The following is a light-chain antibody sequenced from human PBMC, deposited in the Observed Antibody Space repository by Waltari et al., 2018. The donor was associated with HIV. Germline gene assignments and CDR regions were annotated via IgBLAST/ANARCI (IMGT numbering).Light chain of an antibody. J-gene: IGLJ2*01. V-gene: IGLV2-8*01. CDR1: SGGIGNYAY. CDR2: EVS. CDR3: ASYAGHDRFVL. Sequence: QPALIQPPSASGSPGQSATISCTGTSGGIGNYAYVSWYQKHPGKAPQILIYEVSQRSSAGPERFSGSKSGNTASLTVSGLQAEDEADYYCASYAGHDRFVLLGGGTKVTVL.